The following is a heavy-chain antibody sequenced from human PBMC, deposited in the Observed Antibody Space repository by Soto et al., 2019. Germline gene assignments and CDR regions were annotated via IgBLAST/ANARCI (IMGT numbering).Heavy chain of an antibody. CDR3: ARVQIYYYYGMDV. CDR1: WYTFTRYY. CDR2: INPNSGGT. Sequence: GGSVKGSCKGFWYTFTRYYMHLVRQGPGQGLEWMGWINPNSGGTNYAQKFQGRVTMTRDTSISTAYMELSRLRSDDTAVYYCARVQIYYYYGMDVWGQGTTVTVSS. J-gene: IGHJ6*02. V-gene: IGHV1-2*02.